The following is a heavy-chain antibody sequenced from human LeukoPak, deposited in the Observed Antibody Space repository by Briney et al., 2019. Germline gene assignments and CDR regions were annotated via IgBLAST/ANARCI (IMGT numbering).Heavy chain of an antibody. D-gene: IGHD5-18*01. CDR3: ARGVDTAESFDF. V-gene: IGHV4-31*03. Sequence: PSETLSLTCTVSGGSISSGGYYWTWIRQHPGKGLEWNGYFYYSGTTYYNPSLGSRVTISVDTSKNQFSLKLSSVTPADTAVYYCARGVDTAESFDFWGQGTLVTVSS. CDR2: FYYSGTT. J-gene: IGHJ4*02. CDR1: GGSISSGGYY.